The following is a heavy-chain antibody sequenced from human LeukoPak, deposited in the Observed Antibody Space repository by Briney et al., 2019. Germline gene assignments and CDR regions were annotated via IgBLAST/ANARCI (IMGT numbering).Heavy chain of an antibody. CDR1: GGTFSSYA. Sequence: GASVKVSCKASGGTFSSYAISWVRQAPGQGLERMGRIIPIFGTANYAQKFQGRVTITTDESTSTAYMELSSLRSEDTAVYYCARDWTVARAFDIWGQGTMVTVSS. CDR2: IIPIFGTA. J-gene: IGHJ3*02. D-gene: IGHD5-12*01. V-gene: IGHV1-69*05. CDR3: ARDWTVARAFDI.